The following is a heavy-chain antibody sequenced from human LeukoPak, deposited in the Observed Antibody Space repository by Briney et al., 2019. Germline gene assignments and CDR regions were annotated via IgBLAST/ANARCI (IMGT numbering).Heavy chain of an antibody. J-gene: IGHJ3*02. CDR2: IYPGDSDA. CDR3: ARQGRIVVVTTTHDAFDI. Sequence: PGESLKISCPGFGYSFTTYWIGWVRQMPGKGLEWMGIIYPGDSDARYSPSLQGQVTISVDKSISTAYLQWSSLKASDTAMYYCARQGRIVVVTTTHDAFDIWGQGTMVTVSS. V-gene: IGHV5-51*01. D-gene: IGHD2-21*02. CDR1: GYSFTTYW.